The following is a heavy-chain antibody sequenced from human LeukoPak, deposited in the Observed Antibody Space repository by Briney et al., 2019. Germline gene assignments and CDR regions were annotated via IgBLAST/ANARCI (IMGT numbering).Heavy chain of an antibody. CDR2: IYYSGST. Sequence: ASETLSLTCTVSGGSISSSSYYWGWIRQPPGKGLEWIGSIYYSGSTYYNPSLKSRVTISVDTSKNQFSLKLSSVTAADTAVYYCARDGPRLGGKKNWFDPWGQGTLVTVSS. D-gene: IGHD4-11*01. V-gene: IGHV4-39*07. J-gene: IGHJ5*02. CDR1: GGSISSSSYY. CDR3: ARDGPRLGGKKNWFDP.